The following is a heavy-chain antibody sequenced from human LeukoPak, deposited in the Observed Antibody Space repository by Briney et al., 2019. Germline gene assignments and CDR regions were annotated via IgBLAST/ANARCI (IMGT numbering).Heavy chain of an antibody. Sequence: KAGGSLRLSCAASGFTFSSYSMNWVRQAPGKGLEWVSSISGSSSYIYYADSVKGRFTISRDNSKNTLYLQMNSLRAEDTAVYYCAREGAVAGTGGGFDPWGQGTLVTVSS. V-gene: IGHV3-21*04. CDR3: AREGAVAGTGGGFDP. CDR2: ISGSSSYI. D-gene: IGHD6-19*01. CDR1: GFTFSSYS. J-gene: IGHJ5*02.